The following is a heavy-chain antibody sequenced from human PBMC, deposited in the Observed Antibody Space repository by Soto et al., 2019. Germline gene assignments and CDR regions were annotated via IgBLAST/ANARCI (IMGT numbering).Heavy chain of an antibody. V-gene: IGHV4-39*01. Sequence: PSETLSLTCTVSGDSISSSTYYWGCIRQPPGKGLEWIGNIYYSGITYYNPSLKSRVAISVDTSKNQFSLKLSSVSAADTAIYYCARSKSGYYRWFDPWGQGTLVTVSS. CDR1: GDSISSSTYY. CDR3: ARSKSGYYRWFDP. D-gene: IGHD3-22*01. J-gene: IGHJ5*02. CDR2: IYYSGIT.